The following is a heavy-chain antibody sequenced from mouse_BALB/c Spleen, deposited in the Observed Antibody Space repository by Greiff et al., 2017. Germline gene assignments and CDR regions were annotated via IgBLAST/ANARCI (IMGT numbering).Heavy chain of an antibody. J-gene: IGHJ4*01. CDR1: GYAFTNYL. D-gene: IGHD2-10*02. Sequence: VKLMESGAELVRPGTSVKVSCKASGYAFTNYLIEWVKQRPGQGLEWIGVINPGSGGTNYNEKFKGKATLTADKSSSTAYMQLSSLTSDDSAVYFCARRYGKRDAMDYWGQGTSVTVSS. V-gene: IGHV1-54*03. CDR2: INPGSGGT. CDR3: ARRYGKRDAMDY.